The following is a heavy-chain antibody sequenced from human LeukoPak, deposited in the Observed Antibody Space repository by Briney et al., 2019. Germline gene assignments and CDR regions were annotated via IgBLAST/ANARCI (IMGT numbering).Heavy chain of an antibody. CDR2: INHSGSI. CDR1: GGSFSGYY. D-gene: IGHD5-12*01. Sequence: SETLSLTCAVYGGSFSGYYWSWIRQPPGKGLEWIGEINHSGSINYNPSLKSRVTISVDTSKNQFSLKLSSVTAADTAVYYCARDNVDFDYWGQGTLVTVSS. J-gene: IGHJ4*02. V-gene: IGHV4-34*01. CDR3: ARDNVDFDY.